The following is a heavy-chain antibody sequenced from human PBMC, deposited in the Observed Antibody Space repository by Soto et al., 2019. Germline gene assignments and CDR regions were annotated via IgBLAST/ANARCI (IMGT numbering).Heavy chain of an antibody. Sequence: SSETLSLTCTVSGRSISSSSYSWSWIRQPPGKGLEWIGYIYHSVSTYYNPSLKSRVTISVDRSKNQFSLKLSSVTAADTAVYYCARGPPIFYWGQGTLVTVSS. D-gene: IGHD3-9*01. V-gene: IGHV4-30-2*01. J-gene: IGHJ4*02. CDR3: ARGPPIFY. CDR2: IYHSVST. CDR1: GRSISSSSYS.